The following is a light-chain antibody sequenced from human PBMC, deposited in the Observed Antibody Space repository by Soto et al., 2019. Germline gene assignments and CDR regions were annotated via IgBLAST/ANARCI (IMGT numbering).Light chain of an antibody. Sequence: DIVLTQSPGTLSLSPGERGTLSCRASQSISSSYLAWYQQKPGQAPRLLIYGASPRATVIPDRFSGSGSGTDFTLTISRLEPEDFAVYYCQQYVNSLTFGGGTKVQIK. CDR2: GAS. J-gene: IGKJ4*01. V-gene: IGKV3-20*01. CDR3: QQYVNSLT. CDR1: QSISSSY.